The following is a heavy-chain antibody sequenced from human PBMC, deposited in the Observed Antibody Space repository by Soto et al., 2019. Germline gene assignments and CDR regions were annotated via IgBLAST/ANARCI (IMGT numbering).Heavy chain of an antibody. CDR3: AKSAHDHYFDWLSPYY. J-gene: IGHJ4*02. CDR1: GFSFSACA. V-gene: IGHV3-30*18. D-gene: IGHD3-9*01. Sequence: QVQLVESGGGVVQPGRSLRLSCAVSGFSFSACAMHWVRQAPGKGLESVAVISHDGNSKDYSDSVKGRFTISRDNSENTLYLPMNSLRREDTDVYYCAKSAHDHYFDWLSPYYWGQGILVTVSS. CDR2: ISHDGNSK.